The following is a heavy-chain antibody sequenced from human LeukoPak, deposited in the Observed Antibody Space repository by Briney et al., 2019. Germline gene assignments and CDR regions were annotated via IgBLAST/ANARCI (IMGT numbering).Heavy chain of an antibody. V-gene: IGHV4-59*12. CDR3: ARRSGGGWYIDY. CDR1: GGSISSYY. CDR2: IYYSEST. J-gene: IGHJ4*02. Sequence: PSETLSLTCNVFGGSISSYYWSWIRQPPGKGLEWIGYIYYSESTNYHPCFKSRVTILLDTAKNQFSMKLTSVTAADTALYYCARRSGGGWYIDYWGQGTLVTVSA. D-gene: IGHD6-19*01.